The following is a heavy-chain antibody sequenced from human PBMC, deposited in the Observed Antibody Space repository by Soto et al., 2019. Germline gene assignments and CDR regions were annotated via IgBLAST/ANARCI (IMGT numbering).Heavy chain of an antibody. V-gene: IGHV1-24*01. CDR2: FDPEDGET. CDR1: GYTLTELS. Sequence: ASVKVCCKVSGYTLTELSMHWVRQAPGKGLEWMGGFDPEDGETIYAQKFQGRVTMTEDTSTDTAYMELSSLRSEDTAVYYCATAKPYCTNGVCRNDAFDIWGQGTMVTVS. D-gene: IGHD2-8*01. CDR3: ATAKPYCTNGVCRNDAFDI. J-gene: IGHJ3*02.